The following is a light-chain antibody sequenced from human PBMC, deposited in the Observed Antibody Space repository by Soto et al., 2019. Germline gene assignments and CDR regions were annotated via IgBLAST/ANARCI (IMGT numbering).Light chain of an antibody. CDR2: STS. CDR3: LLYYGGPGV. CDR1: TGAVTSGNY. Sequence: QSVVTQEPSLTVSPGGTITLTCASSTGAVTSGNYPNWFQQKPGQEPRALIYSTSNKDSWTPARFSGSLLGGKAALTLSGVQPEDEAEYYCLLYYGGPGVFGGGTKLTVL. J-gene: IGLJ2*01. V-gene: IGLV7-43*01.